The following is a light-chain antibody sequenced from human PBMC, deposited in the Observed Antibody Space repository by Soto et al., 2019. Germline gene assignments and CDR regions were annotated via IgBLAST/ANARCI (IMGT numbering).Light chain of an antibody. CDR3: QLWDSSSEFYYV. CDR1: NIGTKG. V-gene: IGLV3-21*02. Sequence: SYELTQPLSVSVAPGQTAGITCGGNNIGTKGVHWYQQKPGQAPVLVVYDNDDRPSGIPERFSGSNSGNTAILTISRVEAGDEADYFCQLWDSSSEFYYVFGTGTKVTVL. CDR2: DND. J-gene: IGLJ1*01.